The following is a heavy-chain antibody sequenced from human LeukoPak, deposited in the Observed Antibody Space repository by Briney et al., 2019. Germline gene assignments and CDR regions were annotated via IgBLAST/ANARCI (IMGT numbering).Heavy chain of an antibody. CDR3: AKGEDHGSGTVHFAS. J-gene: IGHJ4*02. V-gene: IGHV4-4*02. Sequence: SGTLSLTCAVSGGSFSSSNRRWWVRQPPGKGLEWIGESYHGGSTNYNPSLKSRVAMSVDRSRNQFSLQLSSVTAADTAVYYCAKGEDHGSGTVHFASWGQGTLVTVSS. CDR1: GGSFSSSNR. CDR2: SYHGGST. D-gene: IGHD3-10*01.